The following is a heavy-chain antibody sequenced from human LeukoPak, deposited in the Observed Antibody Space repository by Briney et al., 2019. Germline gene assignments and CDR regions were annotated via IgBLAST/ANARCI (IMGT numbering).Heavy chain of an antibody. CDR1: GGSFSGYY. V-gene: IGHV4-34*01. D-gene: IGHD3-3*01. CDR3: ARWHLGGVVNNWFDP. J-gene: IGHJ5*02. Sequence: PSETLSLTCALYGGSFSGYYWSWLRQPLGKGRPWMGGINHTGTTKYNTSLKSRDTISTDTSKNHTSLHLRSVTAATTAVYYFARWHLGGVVNNWFDPWGQGTPVTASS. CDR2: INHTGTT.